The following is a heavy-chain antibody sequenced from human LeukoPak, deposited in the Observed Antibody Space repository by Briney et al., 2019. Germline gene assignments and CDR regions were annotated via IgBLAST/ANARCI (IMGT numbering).Heavy chain of an antibody. V-gene: IGHV3-30*18. CDR2: ISYDGSNK. Sequence: PGGSLRLSCAASGFTFSSYGMHWVRQAPGKGLEWVAVISYDGSNKYYADSVKGRFTISRDNSKNTLYLQMNSLGAEDTAVYYCAKDLTPSYYYYGMDVWGQGTTVTVSS. CDR3: AKDLTPSYYYYGMDV. J-gene: IGHJ6*02. CDR1: GFTFSSYG.